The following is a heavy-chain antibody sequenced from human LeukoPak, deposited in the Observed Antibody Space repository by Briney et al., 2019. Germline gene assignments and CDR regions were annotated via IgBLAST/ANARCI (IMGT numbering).Heavy chain of an antibody. CDR3: ARDRDNYYDSSGYFGY. Sequence: GGSLRLSCAVSGITLSNYGMSWVRQAPGKGLEWVAGISGSGGSTNFADSVKGRFTISRDNPRNTLYLQMNSLRAEDTAVYYCARDRDNYYDSSGYFGYWGQGTLVTVSS. CDR2: ISGSGGST. J-gene: IGHJ4*02. V-gene: IGHV3-23*01. D-gene: IGHD3-22*01. CDR1: GITLSNYG.